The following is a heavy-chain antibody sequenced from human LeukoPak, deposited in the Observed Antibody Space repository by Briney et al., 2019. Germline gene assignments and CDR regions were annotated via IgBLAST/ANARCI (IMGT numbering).Heavy chain of an antibody. CDR2: ISWNSGSI. Sequence: PGGSLRLSCVASGFTFDDYAMHWVRQAPGKGLEWVSGISWNSGSIGYADSVKGRFTISRDNAKNSLYLQMNSLRAEDTALYYCAKDGGGYSYGYFDYWGQGTLVTVSS. CDR1: GFTFDDYA. V-gene: IGHV3-9*01. J-gene: IGHJ4*02. D-gene: IGHD5-18*01. CDR3: AKDGGGYSYGYFDY.